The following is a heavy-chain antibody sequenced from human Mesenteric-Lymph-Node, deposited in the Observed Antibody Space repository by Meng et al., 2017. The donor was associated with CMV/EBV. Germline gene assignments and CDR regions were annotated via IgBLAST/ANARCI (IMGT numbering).Heavy chain of an antibody. J-gene: IGHJ4*02. V-gene: IGHV3-23*01. CDR2: ISGDTP. CDR1: GFTFRKYA. D-gene: IGHD3-3*01. CDR3: VKNSFGVIVSPDS. Sequence: GGSLRPSCTTSGFTFRKYAMSWVRQAPGKGLEWLSAISGDTPYYADSVKGRFTISRDNSKNTVSLQMNNLTAGDTALYYCVKNSFGVIVSPDSWGPGTMVTVSS.